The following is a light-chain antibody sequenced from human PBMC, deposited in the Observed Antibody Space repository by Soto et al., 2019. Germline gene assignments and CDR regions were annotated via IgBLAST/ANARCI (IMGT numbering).Light chain of an antibody. CDR2: DVS. Sequence: QAASVSGSPGQSITISCTGTSSDVGGYNYVSWYQQHPGKAPKLMIYDVSNRPSGVSNRFSGSKSGNTASLTISGLQAEDEAEYYCSSYTSSSTLGVVFGGGTQLTVL. CDR3: SSYTSSSTLGVV. J-gene: IGLJ2*01. CDR1: SSDVGGYNY. V-gene: IGLV2-14*01.